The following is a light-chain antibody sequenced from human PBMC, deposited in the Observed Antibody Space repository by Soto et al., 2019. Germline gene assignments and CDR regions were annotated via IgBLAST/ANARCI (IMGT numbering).Light chain of an antibody. CDR1: QSVGRH. J-gene: IGKJ1*01. Sequence: EIVMTQSPATLSVSPGERATLSCRASQSVGRHLAWYQQKPGQSPRLLVYGASTRATGITARFSGSGSGTDFTLSISSLRSQDFAIYYCQHYYNWPRTFGQGTRVENK. CDR2: GAS. CDR3: QHYYNWPRT. V-gene: IGKV3-15*01.